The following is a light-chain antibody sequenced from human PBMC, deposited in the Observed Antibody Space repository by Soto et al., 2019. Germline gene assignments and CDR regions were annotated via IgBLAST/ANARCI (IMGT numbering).Light chain of an antibody. CDR3: VAWDDSLSGRV. J-gene: IGLJ2*01. CDR1: SSNIGSNY. Sequence: QSVLTQPPSASGPPGQRVTISCSGSSSNIGSNYVYWYQQLPGTAPKLLIYRNNQRPSGVPDRFSGSKSGTSASLAISGLRSEDEADYYCVAWDDSLSGRVFGGGTKLTVL. CDR2: RNN. V-gene: IGLV1-47*01.